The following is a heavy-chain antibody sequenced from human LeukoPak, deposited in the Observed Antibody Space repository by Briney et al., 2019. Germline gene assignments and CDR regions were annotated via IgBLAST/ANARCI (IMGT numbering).Heavy chain of an antibody. J-gene: IGHJ4*02. D-gene: IGHD2-2*02. CDR1: GGSISSYY. CDR2: IYYSGST. Sequence: PSETLSLTCTVSGGSISSYYWSWIRQPPGEGLEWIGYIYYSGSTNYNPSLKSRVTISVDTSKNQFSLKLSSVTAADTAVYYCAKIIVVLPSTISNPYYFDYWGQGTLVTVSS. V-gene: IGHV4-59*01. CDR3: AKIIVVLPSTISNPYYFDY.